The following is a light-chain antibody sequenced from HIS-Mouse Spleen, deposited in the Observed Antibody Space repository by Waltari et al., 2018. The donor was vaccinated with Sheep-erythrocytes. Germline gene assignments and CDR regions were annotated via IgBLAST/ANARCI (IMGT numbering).Light chain of an antibody. Sequence: QSALTQPPSASGSPGQSITISCTGTSSDVGGYNYGPWYQQHPGKAPKLMIYEVSNRPSGVSNRFSGSKSGNTASLTISGLQAEDEADYYCSSYTSSSTPVVFGGGTKLTVL. V-gene: IGLV2-14*01. CDR3: SSYTSSSTPVV. CDR1: SSDVGGYNY. J-gene: IGLJ2*01. CDR2: EVS.